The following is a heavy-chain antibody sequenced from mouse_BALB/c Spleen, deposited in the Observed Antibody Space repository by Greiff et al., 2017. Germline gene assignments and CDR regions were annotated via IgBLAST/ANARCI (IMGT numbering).Heavy chain of an antibody. CDR1: GFTFSSYT. J-gene: IGHJ1*01. CDR3: TREENYYGSSYWYFDV. V-gene: IGHV5-6-4*01. CDR2: ISSGGSYT. Sequence: DVMLVESGGGLVKPGGSLKLSCAASGFTFSSYTMSWVRQTPEKRLEWVATISSGGSYTYYPDSVKGRFTISRDNAKNTLYLQMSSLKSEDTAMYYCTREENYYGSSYWYFDVWGAGTTVTVSS. D-gene: IGHD1-1*01.